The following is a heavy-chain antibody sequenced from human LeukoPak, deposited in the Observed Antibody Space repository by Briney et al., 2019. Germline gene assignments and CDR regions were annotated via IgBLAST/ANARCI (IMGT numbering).Heavy chain of an antibody. J-gene: IGHJ3*02. V-gene: IGHV1-69*13. D-gene: IGHD1-26*01. CDR3: ARGWELYGDAFDI. CDR1: GGTFSSYA. CDR2: IIPTFGTA. Sequence: SVKVSCKASGGTFSSYAISWVRQAPGQGLEWMGGIIPTFGTANYAQKFQGRVTITADESTSTAYMELSSLRSEDTAVYYCARGWELYGDAFDIWGQGTMVTVSS.